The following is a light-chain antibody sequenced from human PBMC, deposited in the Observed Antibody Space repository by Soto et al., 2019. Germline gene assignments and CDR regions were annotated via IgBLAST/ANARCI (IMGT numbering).Light chain of an antibody. CDR3: SSYTTICTYV. J-gene: IGLJ1*01. CDR2: DVR. V-gene: IGLV2-14*01. Sequence: QSALTQPASVSGSPGQSITISCTGTSSDVGGYNYVSWYQQHPGKAPKLMIYDVRNRPSGVSNRFSGSKSVNTASLTISGLQAEDEADYYCSSYTTICTYVFGTGTKLTVL. CDR1: SSDVGGYNY.